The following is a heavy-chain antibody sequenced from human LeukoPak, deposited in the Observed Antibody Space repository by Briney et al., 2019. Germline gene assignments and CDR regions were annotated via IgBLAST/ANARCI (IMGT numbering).Heavy chain of an antibody. CDR2: IYSSGRT. Sequence: SETLSLTCTVSGGSISSGSYYWSWIRQPAGKGLEWIGRIYSSGRTNYNPSLKSRVTISVDTSKNQFSLKLSSVTAADTAVYYCARQDRWHFDYWGQGTLVTVSS. J-gene: IGHJ4*02. CDR1: GGSISSGSYY. CDR3: ARQDRWHFDY. D-gene: IGHD2-15*01. V-gene: IGHV4-61*02.